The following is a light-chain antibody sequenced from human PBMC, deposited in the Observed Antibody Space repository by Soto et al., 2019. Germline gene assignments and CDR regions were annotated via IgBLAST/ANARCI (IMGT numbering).Light chain of an antibody. CDR1: SSDVGGYNN. CDR2: EVS. V-gene: IGLV2-8*01. J-gene: IGLJ2*01. CDR3: SSYAGSNKV. Sequence: QSVLTQPPSASGSPGQSVTISCTGTSSDVGGYNNVSWYQQHPGKAPKLMIYEVSKRPSGVPDRFSGSKSGNTASLTVSGLQAEDEADYYCSSYAGSNKVFGGGTQLTVL.